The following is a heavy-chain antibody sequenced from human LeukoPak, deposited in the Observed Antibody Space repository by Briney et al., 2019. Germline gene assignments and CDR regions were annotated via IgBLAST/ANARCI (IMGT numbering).Heavy chain of an antibody. CDR3: ARLNRGLTAAGGRDAFDI. V-gene: IGHV4-39*01. CDR1: GGSIITSSYY. CDR2: IYYSGST. D-gene: IGHD6-13*01. Sequence: SETLSLTCTVSGGSIITSSYYWGWIRQPPGKGLEWIGNIYYSGSTYYNPSLKNRVTISVDTSKKQFSLKLSSVTAADTAVYYCARLNRGLTAAGGRDAFDIWGQGTMVTVSS. J-gene: IGHJ3*02.